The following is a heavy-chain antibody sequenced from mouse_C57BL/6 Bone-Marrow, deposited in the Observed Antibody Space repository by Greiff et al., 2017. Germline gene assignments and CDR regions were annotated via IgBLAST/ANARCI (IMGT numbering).Heavy chain of an antibody. D-gene: IGHD2-1*01. Sequence: QVQLQQSGPELVKPGASVKISCKASGYAFSSSWMNWVKQRPGKGLEWIGRIYPGDGDTNYNGKFKGKATLTADKSSSTAYMQLSSLTSEDSAVYFCASLYAIYWVYFDYWGQGTTLTVSS. J-gene: IGHJ2*01. CDR3: ASLYAIYWVYFDY. CDR2: IYPGDGDT. CDR1: GYAFSSSW. V-gene: IGHV1-82*01.